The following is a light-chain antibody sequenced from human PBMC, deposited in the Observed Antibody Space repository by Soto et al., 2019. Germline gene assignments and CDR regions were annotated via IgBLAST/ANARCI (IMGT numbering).Light chain of an antibody. Sequence: EIVLTQSPATLSLSPGERATLSCRASQSVSTYLAWYQQKPGQAPRLLIYDASKMATGIPTRFSGSGSGTDYTLTISSLEPEDFAVYYCQLRSNWPPPFGGGTKVEIK. CDR1: QSVSTY. V-gene: IGKV3-11*01. J-gene: IGKJ4*01. CDR3: QLRSNWPPP. CDR2: DAS.